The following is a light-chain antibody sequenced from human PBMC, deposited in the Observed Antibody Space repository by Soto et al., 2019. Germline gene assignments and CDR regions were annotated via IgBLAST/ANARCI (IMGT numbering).Light chain of an antibody. Sequence: DIQMTQSPSSLSASVGDRVTITCRASQSIDRYLNWYQQKPGKAPKVLIYGASSLQVGVPSRFSGGGSGTVFALTISSLQPEDFATYYCQQIYSYPFTFGPGTTVDI. J-gene: IGKJ3*01. CDR2: GAS. CDR3: QQIYSYPFT. V-gene: IGKV1-39*01. CDR1: QSIDRY.